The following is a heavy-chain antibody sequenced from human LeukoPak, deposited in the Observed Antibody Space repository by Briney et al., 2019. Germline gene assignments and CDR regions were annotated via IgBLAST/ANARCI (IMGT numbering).Heavy chain of an antibody. CDR3: ARVSNGDAFDI. J-gene: IGHJ3*02. CDR2: INHSGST. Sequence: PSETLSLTCAVYGGSFSGYYWSWIRQPPGKGLEWVGEINHSGSTNYNPSLKSRVTISVDTSKNQFSLKLNSVTAADTAVYYCARVSNGDAFDIWGQGTMVTVSS. CDR1: GGSFSGYY. D-gene: IGHD2-8*01. V-gene: IGHV4-34*01.